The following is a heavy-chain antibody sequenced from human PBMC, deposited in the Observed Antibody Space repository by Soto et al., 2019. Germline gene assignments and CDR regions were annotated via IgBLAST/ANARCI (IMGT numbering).Heavy chain of an antibody. V-gene: IGHV4-31*03. CDR2: IYYSGST. CDR3: ARAHGIETYYDFWSVNYYYYYGMDV. Sequence: PSETLSLTCTFSCGSIISGGYYWSWIRQHPGKGLEWIGYIYYSGSTYYNPSLKSRVTISVDTSKNQFSLKLSSVTAADTAVYYCARAHGIETYYDFWSVNYYYYYGMDVWGQGTTVTVSS. CDR1: CGSIISGGYY. J-gene: IGHJ6*02. D-gene: IGHD3-3*01.